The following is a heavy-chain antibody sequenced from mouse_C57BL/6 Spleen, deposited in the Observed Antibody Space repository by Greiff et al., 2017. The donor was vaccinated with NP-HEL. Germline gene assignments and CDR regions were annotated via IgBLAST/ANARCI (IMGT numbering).Heavy chain of an antibody. CDR1: GYTFTDHT. D-gene: IGHD1-1*01. CDR3: ARMDPIYYCGSSYWYFDV. Sequence: VQLQQSDAELVKPGASVKISCKVSGYTFTDHTIHWMKQRPEQGLEWIGYIYPRDGSTKYNEKFKGKATLTADKSSSTAYMQLNSLTSEDSAVYFCARMDPIYYCGSSYWYFDVWGTGTTVTVSS. J-gene: IGHJ1*03. CDR2: IYPRDGST. V-gene: IGHV1-78*01.